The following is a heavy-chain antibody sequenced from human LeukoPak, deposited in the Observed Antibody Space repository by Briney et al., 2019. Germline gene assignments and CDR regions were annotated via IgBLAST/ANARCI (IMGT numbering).Heavy chain of an antibody. D-gene: IGHD3-10*01. CDR1: GGSISTYY. J-gene: IGHJ4*02. V-gene: IGHV4-59*01. Sequence: SETLSLTCAVSGGSISTYYWTWIRQPPGKELEWIGYIYYTGNTNYNPSLKSRVTISVDTSKNQFSLKLSSVTAADTAIYYCARGGGALQFDYWGQGTLVTVSS. CDR2: IYYTGNT. CDR3: ARGGGALQFDY.